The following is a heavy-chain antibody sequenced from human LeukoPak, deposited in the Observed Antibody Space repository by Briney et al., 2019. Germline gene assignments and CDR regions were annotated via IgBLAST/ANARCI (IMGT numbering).Heavy chain of an antibody. J-gene: IGHJ4*02. CDR1: GGSISSSSYY. CDR3: ARGRSSGFPLRY. V-gene: IGHV4-39*07. CDR2: IYHSGST. Sequence: PSETLSLTCTVSGGSISSSSYYWGWVRQPPGTGLEWLGSIYHSGSTNYNPSLKSRVTISVDTSKNQFSLKLSSVTAADTAVYYCARGRSSGFPLRYWGQGTLVTVSS. D-gene: IGHD6-19*01.